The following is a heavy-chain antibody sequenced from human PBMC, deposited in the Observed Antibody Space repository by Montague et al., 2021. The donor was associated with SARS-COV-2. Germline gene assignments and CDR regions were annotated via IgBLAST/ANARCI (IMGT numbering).Heavy chain of an antibody. CDR2: N. CDR3: ARAGSWLYYFDY. V-gene: IGHV6-1*01. J-gene: IGHJ4*01. Sequence: NDYAVSVKSRITINPDTSKNQFSLQLNSVTPEDTAVYYCARAGSWLYYFDYWGHGTLVTVSS. D-gene: IGHD6-13*01.